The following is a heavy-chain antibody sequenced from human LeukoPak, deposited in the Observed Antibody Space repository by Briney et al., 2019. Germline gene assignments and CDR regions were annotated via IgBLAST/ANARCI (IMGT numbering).Heavy chain of an antibody. Sequence: ASVKVSCKASGYTFTSYYMHWVRQAPGPGLEWMGLINPSGTNTNYAQKFRGRVTMTRDTSTSTVYMDLSSLRSEDTVMYFCAREESGGYFDYWGQGTLVTVSS. CDR2: INPSGTNT. J-gene: IGHJ4*02. CDR3: AREESGGYFDY. V-gene: IGHV1-46*01. CDR1: GYTFTSYY. D-gene: IGHD3-16*01.